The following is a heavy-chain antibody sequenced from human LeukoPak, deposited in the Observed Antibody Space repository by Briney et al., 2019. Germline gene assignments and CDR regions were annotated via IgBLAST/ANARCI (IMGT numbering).Heavy chain of an antibody. CDR2: IKQDGSEK. Sequence: GGSLRLSCAASGFTFSSYWMSWVRQAPGKGLEWVANIKQDGSEKYYVDSVKGRFTISRDNAKNSLYLQMNSLRAEDTAVYYCARANYDFWSGYQGHFDYWGQGTLVTVSS. CDR1: GFTFSSYW. J-gene: IGHJ4*02. V-gene: IGHV3-7*01. CDR3: ARANYDFWSGYQGHFDY. D-gene: IGHD3-3*01.